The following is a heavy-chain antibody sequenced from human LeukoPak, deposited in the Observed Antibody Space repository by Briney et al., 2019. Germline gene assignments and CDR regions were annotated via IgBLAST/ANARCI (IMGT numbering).Heavy chain of an antibody. V-gene: IGHV4-59*01. D-gene: IGHD2/OR15-2a*01. Sequence: SETLSLTCSVSGGSISGFYWSWIRQPPGKGLEWIGYLYDSGGPTYNPSLKSRVAISVDTSKSQLSLKLTSLTAADTAVYFCARGKNIGGSDFDFWGHGTLVTVSS. CDR2: LYDSGGP. CDR3: ARGKNIGGSDFDF. CDR1: GGSISGFY. J-gene: IGHJ4*01.